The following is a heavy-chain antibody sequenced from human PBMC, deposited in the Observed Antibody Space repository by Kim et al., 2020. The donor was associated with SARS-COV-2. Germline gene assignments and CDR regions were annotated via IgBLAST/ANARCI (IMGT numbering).Heavy chain of an antibody. CDR2: IGIVGDT. J-gene: IGHJ4*02. D-gene: IGHD5-18*01. CDR1: GFSFSTYD. Sequence: GGSLRLFCAASGFSFSTYDMHWVRQATGKGLEWVSAIGIVGDTYYADSVKGRFTISRENDKNSLFLQMNSLRAEDTAVYYCARDGYPFDCWGQGTLVTVS. V-gene: IGHV3-13*01. CDR3: ARDGYPFDC.